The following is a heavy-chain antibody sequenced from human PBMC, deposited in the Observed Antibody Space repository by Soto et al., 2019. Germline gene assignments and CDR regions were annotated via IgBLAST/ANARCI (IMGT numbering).Heavy chain of an antibody. V-gene: IGHV3-7*01. Sequence: GGSLRLSCAASGFTFSSYWMSWVRQAPGKGLEWVANIKQDGSEKYYVDSVKGRFTISRDNAKNSLYLQMNSLRAEDTAVYYCAREGLLWFGELLAYYFDYWGQGTLVTVSS. CDR2: IKQDGSEK. J-gene: IGHJ4*02. D-gene: IGHD3-10*01. CDR1: GFTFSSYW. CDR3: AREGLLWFGELLAYYFDY.